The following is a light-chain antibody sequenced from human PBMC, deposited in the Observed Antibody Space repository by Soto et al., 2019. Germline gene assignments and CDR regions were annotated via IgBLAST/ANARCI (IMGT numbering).Light chain of an antibody. CDR1: SGHSSYA. J-gene: IGLJ3*02. Sequence: QPVLTQSPPASASLGASVKLTCTLSSGHSSYAIAWHQQQPEKGPRYLMKLNSDGSHSKGDGIPDRFSGSSSGAERYLTISGLQSEDEADYFCQTWGTGIRVFGGGTKLTVL. CDR2: LNSDGSH. CDR3: QTWGTGIRV. V-gene: IGLV4-69*01.